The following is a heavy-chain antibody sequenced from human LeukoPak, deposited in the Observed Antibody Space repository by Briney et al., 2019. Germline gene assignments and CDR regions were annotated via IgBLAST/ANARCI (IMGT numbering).Heavy chain of an antibody. CDR3: AREGKITMVRGVIRYYYMDV. CDR1: GGSITSTTYY. D-gene: IGHD3-10*01. V-gene: IGHV4-61*02. Sequence: PSETLSLTCTVSGGSITSTTYYWSWIRQPAGKGPEWIGRIYTSGITAYNPSLESRVTISVDTSKNQFSLKLSSVTAADTAVYYCAREGKITMVRGVIRYYYMDVWGKGTTVTISS. J-gene: IGHJ6*03. CDR2: IYTSGIT.